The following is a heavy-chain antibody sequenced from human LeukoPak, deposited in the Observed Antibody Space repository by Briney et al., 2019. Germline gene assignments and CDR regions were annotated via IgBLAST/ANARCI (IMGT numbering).Heavy chain of an antibody. J-gene: IGHJ3*02. CDR3: ARGPYSSSSGAFDI. D-gene: IGHD6-6*01. CDR2: ISGSGGST. V-gene: IGHV3-23*01. CDR1: GFTFSSNA. Sequence: PGGSLRLSCAASGFTFSSNAMSWVRDAPEKGLEWVSAISGSGGSTYYADSVKGRFAISRDNSKNTLYLQMNSLRAEDTAVYYCARGPYSSSSGAFDIWGQGTMVTVSS.